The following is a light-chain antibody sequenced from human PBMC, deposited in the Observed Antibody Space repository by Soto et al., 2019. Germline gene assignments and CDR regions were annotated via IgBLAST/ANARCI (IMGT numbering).Light chain of an antibody. J-gene: IGLJ7*01. Sequence: QPVLTQSPSASASLGASVKLTCTLSSGHSNYAIAWHQQQPENGPRYLMKVNSGGSHIKGDGIPDRFSGSSSGAERYLFISSLQSEDEADYYCQTWSTGSAIVVFGGGTQLTVL. CDR2: VNSGGSH. V-gene: IGLV4-69*01. CDR3: QTWSTGSAIVV. CDR1: SGHSNYA.